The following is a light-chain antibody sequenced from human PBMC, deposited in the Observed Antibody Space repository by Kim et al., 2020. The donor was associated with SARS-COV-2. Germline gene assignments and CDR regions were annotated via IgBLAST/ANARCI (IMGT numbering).Light chain of an antibody. CDR3: NSHTTSSTYV. V-gene: IGLV2-14*04. CDR2: DVS. Sequence: GPWITISCTGPGVSVGYSNSISWYQQHPGTAPKLIMYDVSERPSGVSNRFSGSHSGNTASLTISGLRAEDEADYYCNSHTTSSTYVFGSGTRVTVL. J-gene: IGLJ1*01. CDR1: GVSVGYSNS.